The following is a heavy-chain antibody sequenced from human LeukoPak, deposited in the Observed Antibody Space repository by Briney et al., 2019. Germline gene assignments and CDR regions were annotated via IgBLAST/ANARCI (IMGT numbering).Heavy chain of an antibody. CDR1: GGSISSYY. J-gene: IGHJ5*02. V-gene: IGHV4-59*08. Sequence: SETLSLTCTVSGGSISSYYWSWIRQPPGKGLEWIGYIYYSGSTNYNPSLKSRVTISVDTSKNHFSLKLSSVTAADTAVYYCARRFSSTWYSVDPWGQGTLVTVSS. CDR2: IYYSGST. CDR3: ARRFSSTWYSVDP. D-gene: IGHD6-13*01.